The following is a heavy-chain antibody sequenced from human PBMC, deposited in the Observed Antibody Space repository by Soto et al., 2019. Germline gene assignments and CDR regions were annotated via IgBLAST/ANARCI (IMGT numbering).Heavy chain of an antibody. CDR1: GFTFTSSA. J-gene: IGHJ2*01. D-gene: IGHD4-17*01. Sequence: SVKVSCKASGFTFTSSAVQWVRQARGQRLEWIGWIAVGSGNTNYAQKFQERVTITRDMSTSTAYMELSSLRSEDTAVYYCAAAPTGYWYFDLWGRGTLGTVSS. CDR2: IAVGSGNT. V-gene: IGHV1-58*01. CDR3: AAAPTGYWYFDL.